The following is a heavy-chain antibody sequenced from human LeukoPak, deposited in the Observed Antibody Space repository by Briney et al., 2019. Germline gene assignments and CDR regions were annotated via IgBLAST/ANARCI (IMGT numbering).Heavy chain of an antibody. CDR1: GASISSYY. Sequence: SEALSLTCTVSGASISSYYWSWIRQTPEKGLEWMGNIHTSGGSSYYPSLKSRLTMSIDTSKNQLSLKLTSVTAADTAVYFCARLGSYHDFWGQGALVTVSS. J-gene: IGHJ4*02. CDR3: ARLGSYHDF. CDR2: IHTSGGS. D-gene: IGHD1-26*01. V-gene: IGHV4-4*09.